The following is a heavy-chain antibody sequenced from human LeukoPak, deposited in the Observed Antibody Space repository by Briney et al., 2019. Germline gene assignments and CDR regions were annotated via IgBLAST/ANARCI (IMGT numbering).Heavy chain of an antibody. D-gene: IGHD3-10*01. CDR3: ARQGSLWFGELFQLDY. V-gene: IGHV4-34*01. J-gene: IGHJ4*02. Sequence: SETLSLTCAVYGGSFSGYYWSWIRQPPGKGLEWIGDINHSGSTNYNPSLKSRVTISVDTSKNQFSLKLSSVTAADTAVYYCARQGSLWFGELFQLDYWGQGTLVTVSS. CDR2: INHSGST. CDR1: GGSFSGYY.